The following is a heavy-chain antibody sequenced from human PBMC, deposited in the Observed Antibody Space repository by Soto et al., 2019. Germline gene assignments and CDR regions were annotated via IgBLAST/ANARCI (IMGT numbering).Heavy chain of an antibody. CDR2: ISGSGGST. V-gene: IGHV3-23*01. D-gene: IGHD2-21*01. J-gene: IGHJ6*02. Sequence: EVQMLESGGGLVQPGGSLRLSCAASGFTFSSYAMSWVRQAPGKGLEWVSAISGSGGSTYYADSVKGRFTISRDNSKNTLYLQMNSLRAEDTAVYYCAKVRAVWYYYGMDVWGQGTTVPVSS. CDR1: GFTFSSYA. CDR3: AKVRAVWYYYGMDV.